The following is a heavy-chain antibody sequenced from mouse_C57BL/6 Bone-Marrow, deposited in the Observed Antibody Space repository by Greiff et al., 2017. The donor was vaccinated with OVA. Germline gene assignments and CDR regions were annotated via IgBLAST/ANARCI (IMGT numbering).Heavy chain of an antibody. CDR1: GYTFTSYW. CDR3: ARDGYYGSSYGY. Sequence: VQLQQPGAELVMPGASVKLSCKASGYTFTSYWMHWVKQRPGQGLEWIGEIDPADSYTNYNQKFKGKSTLTVDKSSSTAYMQLSSLTSEDAAVDDCARDGYYGSSYGYWGQGTTLTVSS. J-gene: IGHJ2*01. CDR2: IDPADSYT. D-gene: IGHD1-1*01. V-gene: IGHV1-69*01.